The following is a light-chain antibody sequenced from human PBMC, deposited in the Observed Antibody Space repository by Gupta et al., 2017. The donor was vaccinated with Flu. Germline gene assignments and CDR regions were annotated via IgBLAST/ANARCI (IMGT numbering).Light chain of an antibody. V-gene: IGKV2D-29*01. Sequence: DVVMTQTPVSLSVIPGQPASVSCKSSHTLRYSDGKTSLYWYVQRPGQPPQPLIYEVSNRDSGVSVRISNRRSWAAFTLKIIRVEAEDVGVYYCRQKMHRPRTFGRGTKVETK. CDR1: HTLRYSDGKTS. J-gene: IGKJ1*01. CDR2: EVS. CDR3: RQKMHRPRT.